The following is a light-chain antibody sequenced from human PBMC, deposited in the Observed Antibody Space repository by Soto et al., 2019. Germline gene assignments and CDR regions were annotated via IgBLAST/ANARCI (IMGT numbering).Light chain of an antibody. Sequence: EIVLTQSPGTLSLSPGERATLSCRASQSGSSSYLAWYQQKPGQAPRLLIYGASSRATGIPDRFSGSGSGTDFTLTISRLEPEDFAVYYCHQYGSSPYTFGQGTKLEIK. CDR1: QSGSSSY. J-gene: IGKJ2*01. CDR3: HQYGSSPYT. CDR2: GAS. V-gene: IGKV3-20*01.